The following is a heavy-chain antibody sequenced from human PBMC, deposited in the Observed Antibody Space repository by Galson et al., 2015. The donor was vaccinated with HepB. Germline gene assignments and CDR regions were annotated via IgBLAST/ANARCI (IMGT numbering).Heavy chain of an antibody. Sequence: SLRHSCAASGFTFGDYAMSWARQAPGKGLGWVGFIRSKAYGGTTEYAASVKGRVTISRDDSKSIAYLQMNSLKTEDTAVYYCTISPLPCGDCYFPYDAFDIWGQGTMVTVSS. D-gene: IGHD2-21*02. J-gene: IGHJ3*02. CDR2: IRSKAYGGTT. V-gene: IGHV3-49*04. CDR3: TISPLPCGDCYFPYDAFDI. CDR1: GFTFGDYA.